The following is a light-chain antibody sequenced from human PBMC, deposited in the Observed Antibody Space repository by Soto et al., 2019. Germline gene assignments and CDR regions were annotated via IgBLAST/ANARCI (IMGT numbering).Light chain of an antibody. Sequence: EIVLTQSPATLSLSPGERATLSCRASQSVSSYLAWYQQKPGQAPRLLIYDASNRATGIPARFSGSRSGTDFTLTISILEPEDFSVYYCQQRSNWPRTFGQGTKVEIK. J-gene: IGKJ1*01. CDR1: QSVSSY. V-gene: IGKV3-11*01. CDR3: QQRSNWPRT. CDR2: DAS.